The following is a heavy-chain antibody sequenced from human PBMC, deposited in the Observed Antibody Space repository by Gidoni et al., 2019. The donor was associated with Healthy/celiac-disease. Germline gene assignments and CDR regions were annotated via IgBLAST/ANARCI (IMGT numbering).Heavy chain of an antibody. V-gene: IGHV3-73*01. CDR2: IRSKANSYAT. D-gene: IGHD3-10*01. J-gene: IGHJ6*02. Sequence: EVQLVESGGGLVQPGGSLKLSCAASGFTFSGSAMHWVRQASGKGLEWVGRIRSKANSYATAYAASVKGRFTISRDDSKNTAYLQMNSLKTEDTAVYYCTRWASGTMVRGVMGTGMDVWGQGTTVTVSS. CDR3: TRWASGTMVRGVMGTGMDV. CDR1: GFTFSGSA.